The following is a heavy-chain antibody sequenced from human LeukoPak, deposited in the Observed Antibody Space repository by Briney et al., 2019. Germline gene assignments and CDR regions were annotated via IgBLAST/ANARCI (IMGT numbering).Heavy chain of an antibody. V-gene: IGHV4-4*02. Sequence: PSETLSLTCAVSGGSISSSNWWSWVRQPPGKGLEWIGEIYHSGSTNYNPSLKSRVTISVDKSKNQFSLKLSSVTAADTAVYYCARTCSGGSCYPFDYWGQGTLVIVSS. CDR2: IYHSGST. D-gene: IGHD2-15*01. CDR3: ARTCSGGSCYPFDY. J-gene: IGHJ4*02. CDR1: GGSISSSNW.